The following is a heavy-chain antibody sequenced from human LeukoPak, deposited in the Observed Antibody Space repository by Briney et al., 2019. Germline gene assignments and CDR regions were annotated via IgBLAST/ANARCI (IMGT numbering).Heavy chain of an antibody. Sequence: GGSLRLSCAASGFTFSDAWMSWVRQAPGMGLEWVGRIKNKANGGTTDYAARVKGRFTISRDDSKTTLYLRINSLKTEDTAVYCCTADMPASSRAADYWGQGTLVTVSS. CDR2: IKNKANGGTT. CDR3: TADMPASSRAADY. J-gene: IGHJ4*02. CDR1: GFTFSDAW. D-gene: IGHD2-15*01. V-gene: IGHV3-15*01.